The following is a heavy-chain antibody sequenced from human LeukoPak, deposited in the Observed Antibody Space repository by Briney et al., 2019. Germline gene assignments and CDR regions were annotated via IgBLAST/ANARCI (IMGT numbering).Heavy chain of an antibody. D-gene: IGHD1-1*01. V-gene: IGHV3-21*01. J-gene: IGHJ4*02. Sequence: GGSLRLSCAASGFTFSSYSMNWVRQAPGRGLEWVSSISSSSSYINYADSVRGRFTISRDNAKNSLFLQMDSLRGEDTAVYYCARCTTGKTFGSLREIKKSREIDFWGQGTLVTVSS. CDR2: ISSSSSYI. CDR1: GFTFSSYS. CDR3: ARCTTGKTFGSLREIKKSREIDF.